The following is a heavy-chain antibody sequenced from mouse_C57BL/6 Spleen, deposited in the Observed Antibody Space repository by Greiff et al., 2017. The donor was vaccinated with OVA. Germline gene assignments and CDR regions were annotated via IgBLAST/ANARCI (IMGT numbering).Heavy chain of an antibody. CDR1: GYTFTDYY. D-gene: IGHD2-5*01. Sequence: QVQLKQPGAELVRPGASVKLSCKASGYTFTDYYINWVKQRPGQGLEWIARIYPGSGNTYYNEKFKGKATLTAEKSSSTAYMQLSSLTSEDSAVYFCARSNSYAMDYWGQGTSVTVSS. J-gene: IGHJ4*01. CDR3: ARSNSYAMDY. V-gene: IGHV1-76*01. CDR2: IYPGSGNT.